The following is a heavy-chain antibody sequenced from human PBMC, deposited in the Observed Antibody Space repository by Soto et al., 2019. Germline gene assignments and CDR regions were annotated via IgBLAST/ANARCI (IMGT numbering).Heavy chain of an antibody. CDR3: ARGPIYGSGSYLSDP. CDR1: GYTFTSFD. CDR2: MNSNSGNT. D-gene: IGHD3-10*01. J-gene: IGHJ5*02. Sequence: QVQLVQSGAEVKKPGASVKVSCKASGYTFTSFDINWVRQATGQGLEWVGWMNSNSGNTGYAQKFQGRVTMTRNTSISTAYMELSSLRSEDTAVYHCARGPIYGSGSYLSDPWGQGTLVTVSS. V-gene: IGHV1-8*01.